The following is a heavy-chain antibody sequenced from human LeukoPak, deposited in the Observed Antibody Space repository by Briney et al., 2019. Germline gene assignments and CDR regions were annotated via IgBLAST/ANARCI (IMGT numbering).Heavy chain of an antibody. V-gene: IGHV1-2*02. CDR1: GYTFTGYY. D-gene: IGHD3-10*01. CDR2: IDPNSGGT. J-gene: IGHJ6*03. CDR3: ARVGMGSGSYPHVFWYYYYMDV. Sequence: ASVKVSCKASGYTFTGYYIHWVRQAPGQGLEWMGWIDPNSGGTNDAQKFQGRVTMTTDTSISTAYMELSRLRSDDTAVYYCARVGMGSGSYPHVFWYYYYMDVWGKGTTVTVSS.